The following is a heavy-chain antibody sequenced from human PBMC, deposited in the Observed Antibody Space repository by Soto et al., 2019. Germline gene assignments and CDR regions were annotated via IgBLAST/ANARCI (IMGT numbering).Heavy chain of an antibody. CDR2: ISYDGSNK. J-gene: IGHJ4*02. D-gene: IGHD3-22*01. CDR1: GFTFSSYA. Sequence: PGGSLRLSCAASGFTFSSYAMHWVRQAPGKGLEWEAVISYDGSNKYYADSVKGLFTISRDNSASTAYMELSVLRSEDTAFYYCARGGYFDSSTYLAYWGLGTLVTVSS. V-gene: IGHV3-30-3*01. CDR3: ARGGYFDSSTYLAY.